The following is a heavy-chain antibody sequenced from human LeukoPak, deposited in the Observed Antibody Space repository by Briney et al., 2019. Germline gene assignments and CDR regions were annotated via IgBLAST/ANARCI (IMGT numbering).Heavy chain of an antibody. V-gene: IGHV3-30*04. CDR1: GFTFSSYA. Sequence: PGGSLRLSCAASGFTFSSYAMHRVRQAPGKGLEWVAVISYDGSNKYYADSVKGRFTISRDNSKNTLYLQMNSLRAEDTAVYYCARPIAAHARGYFDYWGQGTLITVSS. CDR3: ARPIAAHARGYFDY. D-gene: IGHD6-6*01. J-gene: IGHJ4*02. CDR2: ISYDGSNK.